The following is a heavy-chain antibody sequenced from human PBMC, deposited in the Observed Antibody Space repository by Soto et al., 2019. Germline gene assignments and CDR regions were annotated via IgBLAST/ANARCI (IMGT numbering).Heavy chain of an antibody. D-gene: IGHD2-15*01. V-gene: IGHV3-48*02. CDR2: IDRTSTII. CDR1: GFTFSSYS. CDR3: ARESVYCRGSTCHGLGFDS. Sequence: GVSLRISCAASGFTFSSYSFNWVRQAPGGGLEWVASIDRTSTIIRYADSAKGRFTISRDNARNSLFLQMNSLRDEDTALYYCARESVYCRGSTCHGLGFDSWGQGTLVTVSS. J-gene: IGHJ5*01.